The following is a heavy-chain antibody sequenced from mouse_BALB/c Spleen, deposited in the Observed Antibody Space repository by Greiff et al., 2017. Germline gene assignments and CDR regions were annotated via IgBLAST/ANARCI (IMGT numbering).Heavy chain of an antibody. CDR1: GFTFSSYG. V-gene: IGHV5-6*02. CDR3: ARQEGQSYDEEVAWFAY. J-gene: IGHJ3*01. D-gene: IGHD1-1*01. CDR2: ISSGGSYT. Sequence: DVMLVESGGDLVKPGGSLKLSCAASGFTFSSYGMSWVRQTPDKRLEWVATISSGGSYTYYPDSVKGRFTISRDNAKNTLYLQMSSLKSEDTAMYYCARQEGQSYDEEVAWFAYWGQGTLVTVSA.